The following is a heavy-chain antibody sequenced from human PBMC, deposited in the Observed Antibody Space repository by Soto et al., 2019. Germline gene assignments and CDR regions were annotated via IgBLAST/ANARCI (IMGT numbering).Heavy chain of an antibody. CDR3: ARGQYYYGSGSLTDY. Sequence: KASETLSLTCAVSGYSISSGYYWGWIRQPPGKGLEWIGSIYHSGSTYYNPSLKSRVTISVDTSKNQFSLKLSSVTAADTAVYYCARGQYYYGSGSLTDYWGQGTLVTVSS. CDR1: GYSISSGYY. D-gene: IGHD3-10*01. J-gene: IGHJ4*02. V-gene: IGHV4-38-2*01. CDR2: IYHSGST.